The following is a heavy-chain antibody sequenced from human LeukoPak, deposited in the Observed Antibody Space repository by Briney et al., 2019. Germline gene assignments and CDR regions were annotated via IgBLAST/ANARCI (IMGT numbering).Heavy chain of an antibody. J-gene: IGHJ6*03. CDR1: GFSFNSYS. CDR2: IGSGGSTI. Sequence: GGSLRLSCAASGFSFNSYSMNWVRQAPGKGLEWVSYIGSGGSTIYYADSVKGRLTISRDDAKNSLYLHMSSLRAEDTAVYYCARGGYNYYDMDVWGKGTTVTASS. V-gene: IGHV3-48*04. CDR3: ARGGYNYYDMDV.